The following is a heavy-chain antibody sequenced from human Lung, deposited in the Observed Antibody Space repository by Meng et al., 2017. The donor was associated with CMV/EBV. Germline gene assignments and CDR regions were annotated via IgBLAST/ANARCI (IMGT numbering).Heavy chain of an antibody. J-gene: IGHJ2*01. Sequence: SVKVSXKASGGTFSSYTIGWVRQAPGQGLEWMGRIIPILGIANYAQKFQGRVTITADKSTSTAYMELSSLRSEDTAVYYCARDIVVPAATKGVNWYFDLWGRGTLVTVSS. CDR3: ARDIVVPAATKGVNWYFDL. V-gene: IGHV1-69*04. CDR2: IIPILGIA. CDR1: GGTFSSYT. D-gene: IGHD2-2*01.